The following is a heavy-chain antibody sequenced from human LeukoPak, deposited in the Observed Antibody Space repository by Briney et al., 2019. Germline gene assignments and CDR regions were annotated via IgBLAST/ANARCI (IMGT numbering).Heavy chain of an antibody. CDR1: GGSFSGYY. D-gene: IGHD6-13*01. CDR3: AREGSSWYVHWFDP. V-gene: IGHV4-34*01. CDR2: INHSGST. Sequence: TSETLSLTCAVYGGSFSGYYWSWIRQPPGKGLEWIGEINHSGSTNYNPSLKSRVTISVDTSKNQFSLKLSSVTAADTAVYYCAREGSSWYVHWFDPWGQGTLVTVSS. J-gene: IGHJ5*02.